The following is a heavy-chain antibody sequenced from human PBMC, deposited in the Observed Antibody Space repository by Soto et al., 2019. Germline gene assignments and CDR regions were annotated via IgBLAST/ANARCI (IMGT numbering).Heavy chain of an antibody. Sequence: GGSLRLSCTASGFTFSSHTMNWVRQEPGKGLDWVASISTSSYYIYYADSVEGRFTVSRDNAKNSLYLQMNNLRGEDTAVYYCARVGGSGNHFHYFYMDVWGKGTTVTVSS. CDR1: GFTFSSHT. CDR2: ISTSSYYI. V-gene: IGHV3-21*01. D-gene: IGHD3-10*01. J-gene: IGHJ6*03. CDR3: ARVGGSGNHFHYFYMDV.